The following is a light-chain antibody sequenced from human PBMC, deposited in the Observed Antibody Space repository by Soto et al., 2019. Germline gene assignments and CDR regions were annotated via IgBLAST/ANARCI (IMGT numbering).Light chain of an antibody. V-gene: IGLV8-61*01. CDR2: STN. J-gene: IGLJ1*01. CDR3: LLYMGNGIYL. CDR1: SAPLSTTYY. Sequence: QTVVTQEPAVSVSPGGTVTLTCGLRSAPLSTTYYPAWCQQAPGQPPRTLIYSTNTRSSGVPDRFSGSIRGNKAALTITGAQADDEAYYYCLLYMGNGIYLFGPGKKVTVL.